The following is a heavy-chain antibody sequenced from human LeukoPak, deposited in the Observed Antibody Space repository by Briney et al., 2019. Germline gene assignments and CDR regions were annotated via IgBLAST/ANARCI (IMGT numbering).Heavy chain of an antibody. CDR1: GFTLKTFW. V-gene: IGHV3-74*03. CDR2: INTEGEV. D-gene: IGHD1-26*01. Sequence: GGSLRLSCVVSGFTLKTFWMHWVRQVPGKGPVWISRINTEGEVTYADSVKGRFTISRDNAKNSLYLQMNSLRAEDTAVYYCARYSGSYYYYYYYYMDVWGKGTTVTISS. CDR3: ARYSGSYYYYYYYYMDV. J-gene: IGHJ6*03.